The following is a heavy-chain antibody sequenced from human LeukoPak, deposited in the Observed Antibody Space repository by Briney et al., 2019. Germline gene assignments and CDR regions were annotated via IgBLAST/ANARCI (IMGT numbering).Heavy chain of an antibody. CDR1: GGSISSSSYY. D-gene: IGHD2-2*01. CDR2: IYYSGGT. V-gene: IGHV4-39*01. Sequence: SETLSLTCTVSGGSISSSSYYWGWIRQPPGKGLEWIVSIYYSGGTHYNPSLKSRVTISVYTSKTQFSLKLSSVTAADTAVYSCARRKDIVVLPASWDYWGQGTLVTVSS. CDR3: ARRKDIVVLPASWDY. J-gene: IGHJ4*02.